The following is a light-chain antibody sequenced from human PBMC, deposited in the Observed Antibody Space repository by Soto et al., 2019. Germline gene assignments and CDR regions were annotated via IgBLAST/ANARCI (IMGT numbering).Light chain of an antibody. V-gene: IGKV3-20*01. CDR3: QQYGSSPWT. Sequence: EIVLTQSPGTLSLSPGERATLSCRASQSVSSSYLAWYQQKPGQAPRLLIYGASSRATGSPDSFSGSGSGTVFTLTNSRLEPEDFAVDYCQQYGSSPWTFGQGTKVEIK. CDR2: GAS. J-gene: IGKJ1*01. CDR1: QSVSSSY.